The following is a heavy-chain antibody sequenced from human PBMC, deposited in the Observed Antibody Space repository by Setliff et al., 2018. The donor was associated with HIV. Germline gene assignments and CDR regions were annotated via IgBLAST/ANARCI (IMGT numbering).Heavy chain of an antibody. CDR3: ARHTVGAFDC. J-gene: IGHJ4*02. CDR1: GYSISSGYY. Sequence: SETLSLTCAVSGYSISSGYYWGWIRQPPGKGLEWIGSIYHSGSTYYNPSLKSRVTISVDTSKNQFSLKLSSVTAADTAVYYCARHTVGAFDCWGQGKMVTVSS. CDR2: IYHSGST. V-gene: IGHV4-38-2*01. D-gene: IGHD1-26*01.